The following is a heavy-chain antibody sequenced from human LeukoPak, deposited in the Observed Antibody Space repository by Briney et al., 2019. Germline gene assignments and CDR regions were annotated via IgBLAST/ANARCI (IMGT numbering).Heavy chain of an antibody. CDR2: ISRSGNT. CDR1: GVSISSSY. CDR3: ARGYFDSRDSSNAFDV. V-gene: IGHV4-59*08. D-gene: IGHD3-9*01. Sequence: SETLSLTCNVAGVSISSSYWSWIRQPPGKGLEWIGYISRSGNTNFNPSLKSRFSFSRDTSKNQISLKLNSVTAADTALYSCARGYFDSRDSSNAFDVWGQGTMVTVSS. J-gene: IGHJ3*01.